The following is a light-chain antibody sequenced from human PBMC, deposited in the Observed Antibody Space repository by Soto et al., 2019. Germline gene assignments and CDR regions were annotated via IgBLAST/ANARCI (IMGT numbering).Light chain of an antibody. CDR2: AAS. J-gene: IGKJ1*01. CDR1: QSISSY. CDR3: QQYDKWPRT. Sequence: DIQMTQSPSSLSASVGDRVTITCRASQSISSYLNWYQQKPGKAPKLLIYAASSLQSGVPSRFSGGGSGAEYTLTISSLQSEDFAVYYCQQYDKWPRTFGQGTKVDIK. V-gene: IGKV1-39*01.